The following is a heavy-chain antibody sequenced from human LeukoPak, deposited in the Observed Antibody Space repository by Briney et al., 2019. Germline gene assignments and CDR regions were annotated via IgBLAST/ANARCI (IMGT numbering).Heavy chain of an antibody. V-gene: IGHV3-15*01. CDR2: IRSKADGGTP. Sequence: PGGSLRLSCAASGLTFTDAWMTWVRQVPGKGLEWVGHIRSKADGGTPDYIAPVKGRFTISRDDSKDTLYLQMNSLNTEDTAMYYCTTRSPARYCSDGACYSSADYWGQGTLVTVSS. J-gene: IGHJ4*02. D-gene: IGHD2-15*01. CDR1: GLTFTDAW. CDR3: TTRSPARYCSDGACYSSADY.